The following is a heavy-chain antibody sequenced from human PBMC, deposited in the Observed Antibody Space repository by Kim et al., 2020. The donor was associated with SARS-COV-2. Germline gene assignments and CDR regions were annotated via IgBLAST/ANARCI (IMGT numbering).Heavy chain of an antibody. J-gene: IGHJ2*01. Sequence: SETLSLTCTVSGGSISSYYWSWIRQPPGKGLEWIGYIYYSGSTNYNPSLKSRVTISVDTSKNQFSLKLSSVTAADTAVYYCARSSVKQQPKRRYYWYFDLWGRGTLVTVSS. D-gene: IGHD6-13*01. CDR1: GGSISSYY. CDR2: IYYSGST. CDR3: ARSSVKQQPKRRYYWYFDL. V-gene: IGHV4-59*01.